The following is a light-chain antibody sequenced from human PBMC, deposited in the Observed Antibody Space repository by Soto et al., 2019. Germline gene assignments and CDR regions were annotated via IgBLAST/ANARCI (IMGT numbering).Light chain of an antibody. Sequence: DIQMTQSPSTLSASVGDRVTITCRASQSISTLLAWFQQKPGKAPEILIYKASSLESGVPSRFSGSGSGTEFTLTISSLQPDDFATYYCQQYNSYSITFGQGTRLEI. CDR3: QQYNSYSIT. CDR1: QSISTL. V-gene: IGKV1-5*03. CDR2: KAS. J-gene: IGKJ5*01.